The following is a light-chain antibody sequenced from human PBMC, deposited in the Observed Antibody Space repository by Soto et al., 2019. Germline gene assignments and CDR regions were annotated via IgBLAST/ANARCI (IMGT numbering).Light chain of an antibody. Sequence: EIVLTQSPATLSLSPGERATISCRASQSVSSYLAWYQQKPGQAPKLLIYGASSRATGIPDRFSGSGSGTEFTLTISRLEPEDFAVYYCQQYGSSSWTFGQGTKVDIK. CDR1: QSVSSY. J-gene: IGKJ1*01. CDR2: GAS. CDR3: QQYGSSSWT. V-gene: IGKV3-20*01.